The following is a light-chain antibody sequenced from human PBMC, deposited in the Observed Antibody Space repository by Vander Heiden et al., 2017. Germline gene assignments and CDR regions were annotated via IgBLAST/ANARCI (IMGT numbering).Light chain of an antibody. CDR3: MQALQTPLT. V-gene: IGKV2-28*01. CDR2: LGS. CDR1: QSLLHSNGYNY. J-gene: IGKJ4*01. Sequence: TQSQLSLPVTPGEPASISCRSSQSLLHSNGYNYLDWYLQKPGQSPQLLIYLGSNRASGVPDRFSGSGSGTDFTLKISRVEAEDVGVYYCMQALQTPLTFGGGTKVEIK.